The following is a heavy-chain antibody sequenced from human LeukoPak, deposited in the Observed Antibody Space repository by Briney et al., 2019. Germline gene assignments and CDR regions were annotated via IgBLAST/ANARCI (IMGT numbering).Heavy chain of an antibody. CDR1: GGSISSYY. CDR2: MYYSGST. Sequence: SETLSLTCTVSGGSISSYYWGWIRQPPGKGLEWIGYMYYSGSTNYNPSLKSRVTISVDTSKNQFSLKLSSVTAADTAVYYCAGRSGYYPYYFDYWGQGTLVTVSS. D-gene: IGHD3-22*01. V-gene: IGHV4-59*01. J-gene: IGHJ4*02. CDR3: AGRSGYYPYYFDY.